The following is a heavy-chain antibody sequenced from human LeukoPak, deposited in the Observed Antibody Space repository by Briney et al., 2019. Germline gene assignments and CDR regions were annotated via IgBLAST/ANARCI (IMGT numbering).Heavy chain of an antibody. Sequence: SETLSLTCTVSGGSISNYYWSWIRQPAGKGLECIGRIHRSGSTDYSPSLKSRVTVSVDTSKNQFSLTLSSVTAADTAVYYCARGQAAFDIWGQGTMVTVSS. CDR1: GGSISNYY. CDR3: ARGQAAFDI. V-gene: IGHV4-4*07. J-gene: IGHJ3*02. CDR2: IHRSGST.